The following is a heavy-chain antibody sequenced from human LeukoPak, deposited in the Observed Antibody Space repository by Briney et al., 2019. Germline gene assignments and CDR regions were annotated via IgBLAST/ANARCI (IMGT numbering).Heavy chain of an antibody. J-gene: IGHJ5*02. D-gene: IGHD6-13*01. Sequence: SETLSLTCTVSGGSISSSSYYWGWIRQPPGKGLEWIGSIYYSGSTYYNPSLKSRVTISVDTSKNQFSLKLSSVTAADTAVYYCARGGYSSSWFGYNWFDPWGQGTLVTVSS. CDR3: ARGGYSSSWFGYNWFDP. CDR1: GGSISSSSYY. CDR2: IYYSGST. V-gene: IGHV4-39*07.